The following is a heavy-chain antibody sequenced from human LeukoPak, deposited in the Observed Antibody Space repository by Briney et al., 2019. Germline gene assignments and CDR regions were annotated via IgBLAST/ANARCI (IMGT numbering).Heavy chain of an antibody. D-gene: IGHD3-22*01. Sequence: SETLSLTCTVSGGSISSYYWSWIRQPPGKGLEWIGYIYYSGSTNYNPSLKSRVTISVDTSKNKFSLKLSSVTAADTAVYYCARALGYDSSGYPYYYYNYMDVWGKGTTVTVSS. V-gene: IGHV4-59*01. CDR3: ARALGYDSSGYPYYYYNYMDV. CDR1: GGSISSYY. J-gene: IGHJ6*03. CDR2: IYYSGST.